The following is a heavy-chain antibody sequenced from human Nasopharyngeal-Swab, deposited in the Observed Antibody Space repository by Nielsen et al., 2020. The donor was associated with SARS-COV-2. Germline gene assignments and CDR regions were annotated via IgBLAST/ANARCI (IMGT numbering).Heavy chain of an antibody. V-gene: IGHV3-9*01. Sequence: SLKNSSSASRFPFYDYSIPWVPPAPGKGLEWVSGISWNSGSIGYADSVKGRFTISRDNAKNSLYLQMNSLRAEDTALYYCANETDLGSSFDYWGQGTLVTVSS. CDR1: RFPFYDYS. CDR2: ISWNSGSI. CDR3: ANETDLGSSFDY. D-gene: IGHD6-19*01. J-gene: IGHJ4*02.